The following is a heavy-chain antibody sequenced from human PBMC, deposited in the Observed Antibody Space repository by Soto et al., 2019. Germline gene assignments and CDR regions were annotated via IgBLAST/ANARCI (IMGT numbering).Heavy chain of an antibody. J-gene: IGHJ6*02. Sequence: LVMKSLTKTVSDGSIISSSYYCGWIRQPPGKGLEWIGSIYYSGSTYYNPSLKSRVTISVDTSKNQFSLKLSSVTAADTAVYYCARHGSSLASMDVWVQGTTVTVSS. CDR1: DGSIISSSYY. CDR2: IYYSGST. V-gene: IGHV4-39*01. CDR3: ARHGSSLASMDV. D-gene: IGHD3-10*01.